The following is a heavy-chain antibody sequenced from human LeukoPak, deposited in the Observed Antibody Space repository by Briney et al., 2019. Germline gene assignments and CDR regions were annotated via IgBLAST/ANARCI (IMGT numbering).Heavy chain of an antibody. CDR2: IKPDGSEK. CDR1: GFTFSDHW. Sequence: GGSLRLSCAASGFTFSDHWLTWVRQAPGKGLEGVANIKPDGSEKYYVDSVKGRFTISRDNAKNSLYLQMNSPRAGDTAVYYCAGPPQAGPFAHWGQGTLVTVSS. CDR3: AGPPQAGPFAH. D-gene: IGHD6-19*01. J-gene: IGHJ4*02. V-gene: IGHV3-7*01.